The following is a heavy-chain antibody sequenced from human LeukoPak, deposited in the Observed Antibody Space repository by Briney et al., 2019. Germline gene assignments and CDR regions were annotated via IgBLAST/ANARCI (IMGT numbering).Heavy chain of an antibody. V-gene: IGHV3-23*01. CDR3: ARVTGPASTVVRGVIIPAFDY. J-gene: IGHJ4*02. CDR1: GFTFSSYA. CDR2: ISGSGGST. D-gene: IGHD3-10*01. Sequence: GGSLRLSCAASGFTFSSYAMSWVCQAPGKGLEWVSAISGSGGSTYYADSVKGRFTISRDNSKNTLYLQMNSLRAEDTAVYYCARVTGPASTVVRGVIIPAFDYWGQGTLVTVSS.